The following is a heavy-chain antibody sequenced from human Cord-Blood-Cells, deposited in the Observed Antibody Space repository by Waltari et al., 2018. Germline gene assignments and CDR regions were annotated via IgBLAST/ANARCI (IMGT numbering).Heavy chain of an antibody. CDR1: GGSFSGYY. CDR3: ARVTYDFWSGYYEYFQH. D-gene: IGHD3-3*01. V-gene: IGHV4-34*01. CDR2: INHSGST. J-gene: IGHJ1*01. Sequence: QVQLQQWGAGLLKPSETLSLTCAVYGGSFSGYYWSWIRQPPGKGLEWIGEINHSGSTNYNPSLKSRVTISVDTSKNQCSLKLSSVTAADTAVYYCARVTYDFWSGYYEYFQHWGQGTLVTVSS.